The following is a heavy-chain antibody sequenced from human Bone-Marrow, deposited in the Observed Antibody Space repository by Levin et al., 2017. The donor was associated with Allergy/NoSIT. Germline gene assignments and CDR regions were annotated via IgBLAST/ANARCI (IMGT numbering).Heavy chain of an antibody. J-gene: IGHJ4*02. V-gene: IGHV3-74*01. Sequence: GESLKISCAASGFSFSTYWMHWVRQVPGKGMVWVSRINSDGTSVVYPDSVKGRFTMSRDNAKNTVYLQMNSLRAEDTAVYYCVRDGYNFVHFDYWGLGTLVTVSS. CDR1: GFSFSTYW. CDR3: VRDGYNFVHFDY. CDR2: INSDGTSV. D-gene: IGHD5-18*01.